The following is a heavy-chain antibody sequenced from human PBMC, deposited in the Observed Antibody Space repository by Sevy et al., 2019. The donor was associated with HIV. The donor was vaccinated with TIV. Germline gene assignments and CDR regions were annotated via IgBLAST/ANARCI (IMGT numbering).Heavy chain of an antibody. Sequence: GGSLRLSCAASGFTFSSYAMHWVRQAPGKGLEWVAVISYDGSNKYYADSVKGRFTISRDNSKNTLYLQMKSLRAEDTAVYYCARDHVKDGDLGDYYYFAMDVWGQGTTVTVSS. CDR1: GFTFSSYA. D-gene: IGHD4-17*01. CDR2: ISYDGSNK. J-gene: IGHJ6*02. CDR3: ARDHVKDGDLGDYYYFAMDV. V-gene: IGHV3-30*04.